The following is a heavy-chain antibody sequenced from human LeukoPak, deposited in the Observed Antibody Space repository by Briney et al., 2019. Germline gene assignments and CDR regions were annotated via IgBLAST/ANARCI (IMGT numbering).Heavy chain of an antibody. D-gene: IGHD6-13*01. CDR3: ARLVTPYSSSWYGLGGFDY. V-gene: IGHV5-51*01. CDR1: GYSFTSYW. CDR2: IYPGDSDT. Sequence: GEPLKISCKGSGYSFTSYWIGWVRQMPGKGLEWMGIIYPGDSDTRYSPSFQGQVTISADKSISTAYLQWSSLKASDTAMYYCARLVTPYSSSWYGLGGFDYWGQGTLVTVSS. J-gene: IGHJ4*02.